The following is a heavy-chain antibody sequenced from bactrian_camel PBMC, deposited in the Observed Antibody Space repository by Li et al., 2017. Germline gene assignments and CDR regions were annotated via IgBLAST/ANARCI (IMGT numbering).Heavy chain of an antibody. J-gene: IGHJ4*01. V-gene: IGHV3S60*01. CDR2: ITKDGPI. Sequence: HVQLVESGGGSVLAGGSLRLSCATSGFSFDDSHMGWYRQAPGTECELVSTITKDGPIYYADSVKGRFTISQDYAKNTVSLQMTRLKPEDTARYYCATGLRPYCSGVYCYTHYDYWGQGTQVTVS. CDR1: GFSFDDSH. CDR3: ATGLRPYCSGVYCYTHYDY. D-gene: IGHD2*01.